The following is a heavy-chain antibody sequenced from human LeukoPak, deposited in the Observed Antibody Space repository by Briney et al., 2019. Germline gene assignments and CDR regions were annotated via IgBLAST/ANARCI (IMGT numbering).Heavy chain of an antibody. CDR2: IYYSGRT. Sequence: PSEILSLTGTVSGGSISSSSHYWGWIRQPPGKGLEWIGSIYYSGRTYYNPSLKSRVTISVDTSKNQFSLKLSSVTAADTAVYYCASYDYSSSWFWGQGTLVTVSS. D-gene: IGHD6-13*01. CDR1: GGSISSSSHY. V-gene: IGHV4-39*01. J-gene: IGHJ4*02. CDR3: ASYDYSSSWF.